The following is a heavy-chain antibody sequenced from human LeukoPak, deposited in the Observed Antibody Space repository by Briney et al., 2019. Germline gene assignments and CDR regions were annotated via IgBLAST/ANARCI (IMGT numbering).Heavy chain of an antibody. CDR3: AGTIVGKWAIDY. Sequence: GGSLRLSCAASGXTVSRNYVTWVRQAPGKGLEWVSVIYSGGSTYYADSVKGRFTISRDNSKNTLYLQMNSLRAEDTAVYYCAGTIVGKWAIDYWGQGTLVTVSS. D-gene: IGHD3-22*01. J-gene: IGHJ4*02. CDR1: GXTVSRNY. CDR2: IYSGGST. V-gene: IGHV3-53*01.